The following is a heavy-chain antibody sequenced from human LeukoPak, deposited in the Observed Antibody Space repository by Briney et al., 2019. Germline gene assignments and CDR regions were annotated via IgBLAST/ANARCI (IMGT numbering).Heavy chain of an antibody. D-gene: IGHD3-22*01. Sequence: GGSLRLSCAASGLTFSSYAMSRVRQAPGKGLEWASAISGSGGSTYYADSVKGRFTISRDNSKNTLYLQMNSLRAEDTAVYYCAKGRITMIVVVTFQHWGQGTLVTVSS. J-gene: IGHJ1*01. CDR1: GLTFSSYA. CDR2: ISGSGGST. CDR3: AKGRITMIVVVTFQH. V-gene: IGHV3-23*01.